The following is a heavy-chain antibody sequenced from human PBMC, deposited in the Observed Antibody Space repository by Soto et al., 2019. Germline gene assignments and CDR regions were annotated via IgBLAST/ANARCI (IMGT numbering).Heavy chain of an antibody. J-gene: IGHJ4*02. CDR1: GGSMRSYS. Sequence: PSDTLSLTGTGSGGSMRSYSWSWFRRPPGGRLELIGCISYTGSADCSPSLKSRISMSVDTSKNQFSLKLNSVTAADTAVYYCLRSPGGYWGQGIQVTVS. V-gene: IGHV4-59*03. CDR2: ISYTGSA. CDR3: LRSPGGY.